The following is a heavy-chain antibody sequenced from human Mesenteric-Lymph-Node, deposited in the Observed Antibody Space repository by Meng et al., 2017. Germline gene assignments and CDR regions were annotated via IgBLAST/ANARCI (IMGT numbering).Heavy chain of an antibody. CDR1: GGSMNNDHW. V-gene: IGHV4-4*02. D-gene: IGHD6-19*01. CDR3: AIDGSGWQQEDF. CDR2: IWHAGGT. J-gene: IGHJ4*02. Sequence: QGQLEGRAPGLGKPSETLSLTCTVSGGSMNNDHWWSWVRQTPGKGLEWLGEIWHAGGTNYNPSFKSRVSMSIDKSKNQFSLKLTSVTAADTAIYYCAIDGSGWQQEDFWGQGTLVTVSS.